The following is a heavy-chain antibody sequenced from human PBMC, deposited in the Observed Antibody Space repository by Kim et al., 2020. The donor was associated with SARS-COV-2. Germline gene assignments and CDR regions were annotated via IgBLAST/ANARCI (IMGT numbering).Heavy chain of an antibody. CDR1: GGSFSGYY. CDR3: ARVSRCSGGSCYRYFQH. V-gene: IGHV4-34*01. D-gene: IGHD2-15*01. CDR2: INHSGST. J-gene: IGHJ1*01. Sequence: SETLSLTCAVYGGSFSGYYWSWIRQPPGKGLEWIWEINHSGSTNYNPSLKSRVTISVDTSKNQFSLKLSSVTAADTAVYYCARVSRCSGGSCYRYFQHWG.